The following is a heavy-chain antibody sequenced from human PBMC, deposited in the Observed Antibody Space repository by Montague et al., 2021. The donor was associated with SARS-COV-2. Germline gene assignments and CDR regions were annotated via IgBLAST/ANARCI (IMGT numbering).Heavy chain of an antibody. CDR3: ARGLGYTSMFRFFDC. J-gene: IGHJ4*01. Sequence: SETLSLTCALSGGSASGYYWAWIRQPPGKGLEWIGYMYYTRTSNYNPSLKSRVSMSIDTSKNHFSLNLTSVAAADTGVYYCARGLGYTSMFRFFDCWGHGAQVTVSS. V-gene: IGHV4-59*02. CDR1: GGSASGYY. CDR2: MYYTRTS. D-gene: IGHD2-2*02.